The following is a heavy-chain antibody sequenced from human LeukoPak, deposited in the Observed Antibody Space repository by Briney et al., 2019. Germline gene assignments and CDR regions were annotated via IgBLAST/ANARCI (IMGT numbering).Heavy chain of an antibody. CDR1: GFTSSSYA. Sequence: PGGSLRLSCAASGFTSSSYAMSWVRQAPGKGLEWVSAISGSGGSTYYADSVKGRYTISRDNSKNTLYLQMNSLRAEDMAVYYCARAPDETGTTDYWGQGTLATVSS. D-gene: IGHD1-1*01. CDR2: ISGSGGST. V-gene: IGHV3-23*01. CDR3: ARAPDETGTTDY. J-gene: IGHJ4*02.